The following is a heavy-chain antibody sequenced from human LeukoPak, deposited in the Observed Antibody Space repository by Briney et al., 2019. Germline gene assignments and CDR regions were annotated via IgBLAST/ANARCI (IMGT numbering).Heavy chain of an antibody. J-gene: IGHJ4*02. CDR3: AKGLQAVAGTIDY. CDR1: GFTFDDYA. CDR2: ISWTSGSI. V-gene: IGHV3-9*01. Sequence: GGSLRLSCAASGFTFDDYAMHWGPQAPGKGLEGFSGISWTSGSIGYADSVKGRFTISRDNAKNSLYLQMNSLRAEDTALYYCAKGLQAVAGTIDYWGQGTLVTASS. D-gene: IGHD6-19*01.